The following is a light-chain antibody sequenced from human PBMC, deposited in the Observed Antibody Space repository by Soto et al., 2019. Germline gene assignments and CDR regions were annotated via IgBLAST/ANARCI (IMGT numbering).Light chain of an antibody. V-gene: IGLV2-23*01. J-gene: IGLJ2*01. CDR1: SSDVGSYNL. CDR3: CSYAGSSTK. Sequence: QSALTQPASVSGSPGQSITISCTGTSSDVGSYNLASWYQQHPGKAPKLMIYEGSKRPSGVSNRFSGSKSGNTASLTISGLQAEDEADYYCCSYAGSSTKFGGGTKVTVL. CDR2: EGS.